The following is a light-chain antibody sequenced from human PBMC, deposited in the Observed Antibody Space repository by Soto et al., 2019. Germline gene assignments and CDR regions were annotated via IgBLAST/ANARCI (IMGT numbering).Light chain of an antibody. CDR3: CSYAGSSTFEV. J-gene: IGLJ3*02. CDR1: SSDVGSYNL. Sequence: QPVLTQPASVSGSPGQSITISCTGTSSDVGSYNLVSWYQQHPGKAPKLMIYEVSKRPSGVSNRFSGSKSGNTASLTISGLQAEDEADYYCCSYAGSSTFEVFGGGTQLTVL. CDR2: EVS. V-gene: IGLV2-23*02.